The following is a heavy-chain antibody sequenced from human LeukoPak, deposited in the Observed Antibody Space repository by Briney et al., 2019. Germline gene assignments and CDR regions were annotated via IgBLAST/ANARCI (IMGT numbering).Heavy chain of an antibody. J-gene: IGHJ6*03. CDR3: ARSKLVNYYYYYIDV. Sequence: SETLSLTCAVYGGSFSGYYWSWIRQPPGKGLEWIGEINHSGSTNYNPSLKSRVTISVDTSKNQFSLKLSSVTAADTAVYYCARSKLVNYYYYYIDVWGKGTTVTVSS. CDR1: GGSFSGYY. V-gene: IGHV4-34*01. D-gene: IGHD6-13*01. CDR2: INHSGST.